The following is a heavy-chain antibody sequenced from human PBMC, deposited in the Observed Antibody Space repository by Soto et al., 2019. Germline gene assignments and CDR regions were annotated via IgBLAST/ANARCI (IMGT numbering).Heavy chain of an antibody. CDR3: ARDRGGSSSYYFDY. D-gene: IGHD6-6*01. Sequence: GGSLRLSCAASGFTFSDYYMSWIRQAPGKGLEWVSHISSRGSTIYHADSVKGRFTISRDNAKNSLYLQMNSLRDEDTAVYYCARDRGGSSSYYFDYWGQGTLVTVSS. J-gene: IGHJ4*02. CDR1: GFTFSDYY. CDR2: ISSRGSTI. V-gene: IGHV3-11*04.